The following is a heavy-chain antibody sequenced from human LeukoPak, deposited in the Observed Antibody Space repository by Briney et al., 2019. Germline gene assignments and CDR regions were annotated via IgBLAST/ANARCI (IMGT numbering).Heavy chain of an antibody. CDR1: GGTFSRYA. CDR2: IIPMFGIA. J-gene: IGHJ4*02. CDR3: ARDRPYTGGWRGFDY. D-gene: IGHD6-19*01. V-gene: IGHV1-69*01. Sequence: SMKVSCKASGGTFSRYAISWVRQAPGQGLEWMGGIIPMFGIANYAQKFQGRVTITADESTSTAYMELSSLRSEDTAVYYCARDRPYTGGWRGFDYWGQGTLVTVSS.